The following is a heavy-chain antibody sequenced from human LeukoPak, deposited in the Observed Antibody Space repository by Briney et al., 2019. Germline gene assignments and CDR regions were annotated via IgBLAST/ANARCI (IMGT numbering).Heavy chain of an antibody. V-gene: IGHV3-48*01. CDR1: GFTFSSYG. D-gene: IGHD3-10*01. J-gene: IGHJ4*02. Sequence: PGGSLRLSCAAPGFTFSSYGMNWVRQAPGKGLEWVSYISSSSSTIYYADSVKGRFTISRDNAKNSLYLQMNSLRAEDTAVYYCARVDEWFGELLSCDYWGQGTLVTVSS. CDR3: ARVDEWFGELLSCDY. CDR2: ISSSSSTI.